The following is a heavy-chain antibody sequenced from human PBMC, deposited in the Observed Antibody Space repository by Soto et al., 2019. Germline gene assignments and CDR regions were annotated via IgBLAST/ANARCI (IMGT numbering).Heavy chain of an antibody. Sequence: QVQLVQSGAEVKKPGASVKVSCKASGYTFTSYDINWVRQATGQGLEWMGWMNPNSGNTGYAQKFQGRVTMTRNTSISTVYMVLSSLRSEDTAGYYCARERSAAGTGWFDPLGKGTLVTVSS. D-gene: IGHD6-13*01. CDR3: ARERSAAGTGWFDP. J-gene: IGHJ5*02. V-gene: IGHV1-8*01. CDR2: MNPNSGNT. CDR1: GYTFTSYD.